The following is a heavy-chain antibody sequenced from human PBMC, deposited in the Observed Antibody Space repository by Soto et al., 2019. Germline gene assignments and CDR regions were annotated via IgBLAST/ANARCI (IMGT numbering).Heavy chain of an antibody. V-gene: IGHV3-9*01. CDR2: ISWNSGSI. CDR3: AKDSGSGWRGNWYDP. D-gene: IGHD6-19*01. J-gene: IGHJ5*02. Sequence: LRLSCAASGFTFDDYAMHWVRQAPGKGLEWVSGISWNSGSIGYADSVKGRFTISRDNAKNSLYLQMNSLRAEDTALYYCAKDSGSGWRGNWYDPWGQGTLVTVSS. CDR1: GFTFDDYA.